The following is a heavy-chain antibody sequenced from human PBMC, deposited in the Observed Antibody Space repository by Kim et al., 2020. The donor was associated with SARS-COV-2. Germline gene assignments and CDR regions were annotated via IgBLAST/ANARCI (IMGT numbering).Heavy chain of an antibody. V-gene: IGHV4-34*01. CDR2: INHSGST. CDR3: AREVIWFGGRNFDY. CDR1: GGSFSGYY. Sequence: SETLSLTCAVYGGSFSGYYWSWIRQPPGKGLEWIGEINHSGSTNYNPSLKSRVTISVDTSKNQFSLKLSSVTAADTAVYYCAREVIWFGGRNFDYWGQGTLVTVSS. D-gene: IGHD3-10*01. J-gene: IGHJ4*02.